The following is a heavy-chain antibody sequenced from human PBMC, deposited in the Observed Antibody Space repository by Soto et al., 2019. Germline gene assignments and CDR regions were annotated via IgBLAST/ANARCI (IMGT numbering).Heavy chain of an antibody. CDR2: IYYSGST. Sequence: QLQLQESGPGLVKPSETLSLTCTVSGGSISSSSYYWGWIRQPPGKGLEWIGSIYYSGSTYYNPSLKCRVTISVDTSKNQFSLKLSSVTAADTAVYYCARHGPIVGATYYYYGMDVWGQGTTVTVSS. CDR3: ARHGPIVGATYYYYGMDV. D-gene: IGHD1-26*01. CDR1: GGSISSSSYY. V-gene: IGHV4-39*01. J-gene: IGHJ6*02.